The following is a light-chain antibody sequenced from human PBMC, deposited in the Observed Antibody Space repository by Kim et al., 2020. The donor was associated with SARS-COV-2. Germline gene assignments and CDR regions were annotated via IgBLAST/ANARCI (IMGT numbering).Light chain of an antibody. J-gene: IGLJ2*01. Sequence: ALGQTVRIRCQGDSLRTYYASWYQQKPGQAPVLVIYGKDNRPSGIPDRFSGSSSGDSASLTITGAQAEDEADYYCNSRDSSDNPVVFGGGTRLTVL. CDR3: NSRDSSDNPVV. V-gene: IGLV3-19*01. CDR1: SLRTYY. CDR2: GKD.